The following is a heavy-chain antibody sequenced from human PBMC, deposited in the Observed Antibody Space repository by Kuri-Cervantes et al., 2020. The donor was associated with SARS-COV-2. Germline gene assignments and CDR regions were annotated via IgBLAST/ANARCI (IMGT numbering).Heavy chain of an antibody. D-gene: IGHD6-13*01. V-gene: IGHV3-33*01. J-gene: IGHJ4*02. CDR2: IWYDGSNK. CDR3: ARDYSSWYKGPLDY. Sequence: LSLTCAASGFTFSSYGMHWVRQAPGKGLEWVAVIWYDGSNKYYADSVKGRFTISRDNSKNTLYLQMNSLRAEDTAVYYCARDYSSWYKGPLDYWGQGTLVTVSS. CDR1: GFTFSSYG.